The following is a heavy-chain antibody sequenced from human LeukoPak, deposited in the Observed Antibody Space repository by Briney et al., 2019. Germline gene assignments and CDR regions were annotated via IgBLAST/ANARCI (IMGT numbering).Heavy chain of an antibody. CDR3: ARVGYATSLGFDY. Sequence: PGGSLRLSCVASGFTFSNYGMHWVRQAPGKGLEWVAVIWFDGSNYYHAESVKGRFAISRDNSKDTLYLQMDSLRVEDTAVYYCARVGYATSLGFDYWGQGTLVTVSS. V-gene: IGHV3-33*01. J-gene: IGHJ4*02. CDR2: IWFDGSNY. CDR1: GFTFSNYG. D-gene: IGHD2-2*01.